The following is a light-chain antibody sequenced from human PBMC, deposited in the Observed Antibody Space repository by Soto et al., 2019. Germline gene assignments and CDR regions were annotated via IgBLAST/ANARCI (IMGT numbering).Light chain of an antibody. CDR3: SSYAGPVL. CDR2: EVT. Sequence: QSALIQPPSASGSPGQSVTISCTGTSSDVGGYDYVSWYRQHPGQAPKLIIYEVTKRPSGVPDRFSGSKSGNTASLTVSGLQTDDEADYYCSSYAGPVLFGGGTKLTVL. CDR1: SSDVGGYDY. V-gene: IGLV2-8*01. J-gene: IGLJ2*01.